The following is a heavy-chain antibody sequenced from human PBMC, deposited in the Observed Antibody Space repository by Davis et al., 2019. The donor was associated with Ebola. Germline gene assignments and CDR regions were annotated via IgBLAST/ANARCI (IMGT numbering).Heavy chain of an antibody. V-gene: IGHV5-51*01. J-gene: IGHJ6*03. CDR3: ARMIGSGYDPNYYYMDV. D-gene: IGHD5-12*01. CDR2: IYPGDSDT. CDR1: GYSFTSYW. Sequence: GESLKISCKGSGYSFTSYWIGWVRQMPGKGLEWMGIIYPGDSDTRYSPSFQGQVTISADKSISTAYLQWSSLKASDTAMYYCARMIGSGYDPNYYYMDVWGKGTTVTVSS.